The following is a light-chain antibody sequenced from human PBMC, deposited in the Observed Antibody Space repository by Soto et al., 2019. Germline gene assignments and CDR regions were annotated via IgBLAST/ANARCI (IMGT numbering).Light chain of an antibody. CDR3: QQYGSSPRT. V-gene: IGKV3-20*01. Sequence: EIVLTQSTGTLSLSPGERATLSCRASESISSNFLAWYQQKPGQAPRLLIYAASSRAAGIPDRFSGSGSGTDFTLTISRLEPEDFAVYYCQQYGSSPRTFGQGT. CDR1: ESISSNF. CDR2: AAS. J-gene: IGKJ1*01.